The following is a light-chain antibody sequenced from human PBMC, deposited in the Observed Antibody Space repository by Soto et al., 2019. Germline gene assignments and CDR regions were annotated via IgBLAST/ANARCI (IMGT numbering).Light chain of an antibody. CDR1: QDINNY. CDR3: QQYKSFWT. V-gene: IGKV1-16*01. J-gene: IGKJ1*01. CDR2: DAS. Sequence: DIQMTQSPSSLSASVGDRVTITCQASQDINNYLNWYQQKPGKAPKLLIYDASSLESWVPSRFSGSGSGTEFTLTISSLQSEDFATYYCQQYKSFWTFGQGTKV.